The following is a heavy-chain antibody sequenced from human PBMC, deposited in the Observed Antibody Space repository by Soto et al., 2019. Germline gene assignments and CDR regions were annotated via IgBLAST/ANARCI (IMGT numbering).Heavy chain of an antibody. CDR2: ISHLENT. CDR3: ARGGVYDSFDY. CDR1: GASISYGGFS. D-gene: IGHD2-8*02. Sequence: SETLSLTCTVSGASISYGGFSWSWIRQSPGKGLEWIGYISHLENTYLHPSFKSRLTMSIDRTRNQFSLKLSSVTAADMAVYYCARGGVYDSFDYWGQGVLVTVSS. J-gene: IGHJ4*02. V-gene: IGHV4-30-2*06.